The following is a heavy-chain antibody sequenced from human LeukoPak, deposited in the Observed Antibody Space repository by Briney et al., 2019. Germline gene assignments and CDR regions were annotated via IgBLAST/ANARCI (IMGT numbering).Heavy chain of an antibody. V-gene: IGHV3-30-3*01. J-gene: IGHJ4*02. D-gene: IGHD2-2*02. Sequence: GGSLRLYCAASGFTFNSYAMNWVRQAPGKGLEWVAIISYDGTNKDYADSVKGRFTISRDNSRNTLYLQMNSLRAEDTAVYYCARDPLYTNSPPSYFDYWGQGTLVTVSS. CDR1: GFTFNSYA. CDR3: ARDPLYTNSPPSYFDY. CDR2: ISYDGTNK.